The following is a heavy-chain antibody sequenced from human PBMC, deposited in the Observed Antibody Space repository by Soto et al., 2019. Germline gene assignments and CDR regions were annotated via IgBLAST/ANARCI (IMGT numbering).Heavy chain of an antibody. D-gene: IGHD6-19*01. CDR1: GFTFSDCY. CDR3: ARAGYIAVAGDESAVSNWFDP. J-gene: IGHJ5*02. V-gene: IGHV3-11*01. CDR2: ISSSGSTI. Sequence: QVQLVESGGGLVKPGGSLRLSCAASGFTFSDCYMSWIRQSPGKGLEWVSYISSSGSTIYYADSVKGRFTISRDNAKNSLYLQMNSLRAEDTAVYYCARAGYIAVAGDESAVSNWFDPWGQGTLVTVSS.